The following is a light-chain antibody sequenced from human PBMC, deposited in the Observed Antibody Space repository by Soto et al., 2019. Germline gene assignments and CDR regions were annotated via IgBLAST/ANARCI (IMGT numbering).Light chain of an antibody. CDR3: QQYDNLLPWT. CDR1: QDISNS. CDR2: DAS. J-gene: IGKJ1*01. V-gene: IGKV1-33*01. Sequence: DIQMTQSPSSLSASVGDRVTITCQASQDISNSLNWYQQKPGKAPKLLIYDASNLETGVPSRFSGSGSGTDFTFTISSLQPEDIATYYCQQYDNLLPWTFGQGNKVEI.